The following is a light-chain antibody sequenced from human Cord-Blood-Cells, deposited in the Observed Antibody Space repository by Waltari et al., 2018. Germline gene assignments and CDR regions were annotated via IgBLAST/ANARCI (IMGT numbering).Light chain of an antibody. V-gene: IGKV1D-13*01. J-gene: IGKJ4*01. CDR2: DAS. Sequence: AIQLNQSLSSMSTSAGARVTITCRASQSINSGLAWYQQKPGKAPKILIYDASSLESGVPSKFCVIGSGTDFTHTISCLQPEDFATYYCQQFNNYPRVTFGGVTKV. CDR1: QSINSG. CDR3: QQFNNYPRVT.